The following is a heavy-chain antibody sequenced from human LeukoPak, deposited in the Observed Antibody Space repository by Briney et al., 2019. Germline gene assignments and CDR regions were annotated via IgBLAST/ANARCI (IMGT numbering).Heavy chain of an antibody. CDR2: IYTSGST. CDR3: ARGVSPYTYGSGSYYII. D-gene: IGHD3-10*01. CDR1: GGSISSNY. V-gene: IGHV4-4*07. Sequence: SETLSLTCTVSGGSISSNYWSWIRQPAGKGLEWIGRIYTSGSTNYNPSLKSRVTMSVDTSKNQFSLKLSSVTAADTAVYYCARGVSPYTYGSGSYYIIWGQGTLVTVSS. J-gene: IGHJ4*02.